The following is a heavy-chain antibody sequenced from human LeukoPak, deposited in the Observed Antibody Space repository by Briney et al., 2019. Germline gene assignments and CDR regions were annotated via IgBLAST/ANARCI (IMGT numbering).Heavy chain of an antibody. V-gene: IGHV1-69*04. CDR2: IIPILGIA. Sequence: GASVKVSCKASGGTFSSYAISWVRQSPGQGLEWMGRIIPILGIANYAQKFQGRVTITADKSTSTAYMELSSLRSEDTAVYYCARDPGGNLDYWGQGTLVTVSS. CDR3: ARDPGGNLDY. CDR1: GGTFSSYA. J-gene: IGHJ4*02. D-gene: IGHD4-23*01.